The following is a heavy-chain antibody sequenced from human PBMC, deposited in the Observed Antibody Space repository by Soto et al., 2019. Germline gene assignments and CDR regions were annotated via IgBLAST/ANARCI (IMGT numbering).Heavy chain of an antibody. V-gene: IGHV1-69*02. Sequence: QVQLVQSGAEVKKPGSSVNVSCKASGGTFSSYTISWVRQAPGQGLEWMGRIIPILGIANYAQKFQGRVTITADKSTSTAYMELSSLRSEDTAVYYCARGTMVRGVIIPRFDPWGQGTLVTVSS. CDR1: GGTFSSYT. CDR3: ARGTMVRGVIIPRFDP. D-gene: IGHD3-10*01. J-gene: IGHJ5*02. CDR2: IIPILGIA.